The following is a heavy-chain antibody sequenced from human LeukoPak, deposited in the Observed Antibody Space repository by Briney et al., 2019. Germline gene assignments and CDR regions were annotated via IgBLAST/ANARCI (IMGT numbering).Heavy chain of an antibody. J-gene: IGHJ5*02. CDR1: GFSLSSYA. Sequence: GGSLRLSCTVSGFSLSSYAMSWVRRAPGKGLEWVSYISSSGSTIYYADSVKGRFTISRDNAKNSLYLQMNSLRAEDTAVYYCARDNRYSIFNWFDPWGQGTLVTVSS. CDR3: ARDNRYSIFNWFDP. V-gene: IGHV3-48*03. CDR2: ISSSGSTI. D-gene: IGHD6-13*01.